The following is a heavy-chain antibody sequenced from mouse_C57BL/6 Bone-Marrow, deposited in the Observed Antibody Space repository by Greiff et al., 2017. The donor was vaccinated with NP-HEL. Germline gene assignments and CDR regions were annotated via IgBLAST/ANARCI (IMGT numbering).Heavy chain of an antibody. Sequence: QVQLQQSGAELVRPGTSVKVSCKASGYAFTNYLIEWVKQRPGQGLEWIGVINPGSGGTNYNEKFKGKATLTADKSSSTAYMQLSSLTSEDSAVYFCARSETGTGFAYWGQGTLVTVSA. CDR1: GYAFTNYL. D-gene: IGHD4-1*01. CDR2: INPGSGGT. V-gene: IGHV1-54*01. CDR3: ARSETGTGFAY. J-gene: IGHJ3*01.